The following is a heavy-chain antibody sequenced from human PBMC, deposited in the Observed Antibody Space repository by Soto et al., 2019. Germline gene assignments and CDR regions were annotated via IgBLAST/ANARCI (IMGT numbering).Heavy chain of an antibody. CDR2: VNPILSMS. CDR3: ATSYGSGYRAFDY. J-gene: IGHJ4*01. D-gene: IGHD3-10*01. Sequence: PVTLSCKASAHTLCFYTINWVRQAPGLGLEWMGRVNPILSMSNYAQKFQGRVTMTADKSTSTAYMELRSLRSEDTAFYYCATSYGSGYRAFDYWGQ. CDR1: AHTLCFYT. V-gene: IGHV1-69*02.